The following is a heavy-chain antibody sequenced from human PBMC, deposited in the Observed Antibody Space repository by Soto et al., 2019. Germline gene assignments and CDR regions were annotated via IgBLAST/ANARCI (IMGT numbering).Heavy chain of an antibody. Sequence: QVQLVQSGAEVKKPGSSVKVSCKASGGTFSSYAISWVRQAPGQGLEWMGGIIPIFGTANYAQKFQGRVTITADESPSTAYMELSSRRSEDTAVYYCARGEISSSHPPRTDFDYWGQGTLVTVSS. CDR3: ARGEISSSHPPRTDFDY. D-gene: IGHD6-6*01. CDR2: IIPIFGTA. V-gene: IGHV1-69*01. CDR1: GGTFSSYA. J-gene: IGHJ4*02.